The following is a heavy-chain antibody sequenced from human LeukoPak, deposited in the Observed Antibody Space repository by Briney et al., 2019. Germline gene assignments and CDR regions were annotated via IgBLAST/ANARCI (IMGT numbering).Heavy chain of an antibody. D-gene: IGHD1-26*01. V-gene: IGHV4-59*01. CDR2: IYYSGSA. CDR3: ARAGGSYSSFDY. J-gene: IGHJ4*02. Sequence: SETLSLTCTVSGGSISSYYWSWIRQPPGKGLEWIGYIYYSGSANYNPSLKSRVTISVDTSKNQFSLKLSSVTAADTAVYYCARAGGSYSSFDYWGQGTLVTVSS. CDR1: GGSISSYY.